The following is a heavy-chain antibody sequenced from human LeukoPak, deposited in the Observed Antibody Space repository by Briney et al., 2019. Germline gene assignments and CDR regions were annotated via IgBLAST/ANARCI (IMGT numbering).Heavy chain of an antibody. CDR2: ISSDGSNK. V-gene: IGHV3-30-3*01. Sequence: PGRSLRLSCAASGFTFSSYAMHWVRQAPGKGLEWVAVISSDGSNKYYADSVKGRFTISRDNSKNTLYLQMNSLRAEDTAVYFCSYGQDYYGLDVWGQGTTVTVSS. J-gene: IGHJ6*02. CDR1: GFTFSSYA. CDR3: SYGQDYYGLDV. D-gene: IGHD4-17*01.